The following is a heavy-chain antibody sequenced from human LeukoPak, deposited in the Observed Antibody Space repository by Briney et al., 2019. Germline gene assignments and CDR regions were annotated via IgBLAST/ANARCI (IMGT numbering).Heavy chain of an antibody. D-gene: IGHD5-24*01. CDR1: GGSISSYY. CDR2: TYYSGST. V-gene: IGHV4-59*01. CDR3: ARDDGDGYNYDY. Sequence: SETLSLTCTVSGGSISSYYWSWIRQPPGKGLEWIGYTYYSGSTNYNPSLKSRVTISVDTSKNQFSLKLSSVTAADTAVYYCARDDGDGYNYDYWGQGTLVTVSS. J-gene: IGHJ4*02.